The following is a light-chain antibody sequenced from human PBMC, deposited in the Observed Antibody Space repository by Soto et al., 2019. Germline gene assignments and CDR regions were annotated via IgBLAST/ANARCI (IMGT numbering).Light chain of an antibody. J-gene: IGKJ4*01. CDR3: QQYGSNPKT. Sequence: EIVLTQSPGTLSWSPGERATLSCRASRSVSSDYLAWYQQKPGQAPRLRIYAASNRDTGIPDRFSGSGSGTDFSLTISRLESEDVAVYYCQQYGSNPKTFGGGTKVEIK. CDR1: RSVSSDY. CDR2: AAS. V-gene: IGKV3-20*01.